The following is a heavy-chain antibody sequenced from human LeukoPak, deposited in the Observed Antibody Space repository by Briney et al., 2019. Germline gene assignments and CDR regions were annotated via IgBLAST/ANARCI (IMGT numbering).Heavy chain of an antibody. V-gene: IGHV1-2*02. CDR2: INPNSGGT. D-gene: IGHD6-19*01. Sequence: GASVKVSCKASGYTFTGYYMHWVRQAPGQGLEWMGWINPNSGGTNYAQKFQGRVTMTRDTSISTAYMELRSLRSDDTAVYYCARDLNIYRSGWYDRNWFDPWGQGTLVTVSS. CDR3: ARDLNIYRSGWYDRNWFDP. J-gene: IGHJ5*02. CDR1: GYTFTGYY.